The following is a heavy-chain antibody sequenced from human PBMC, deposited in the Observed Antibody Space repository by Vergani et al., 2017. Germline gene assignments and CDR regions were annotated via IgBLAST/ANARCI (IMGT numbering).Heavy chain of an antibody. CDR3: SRGRGYSFGYSDY. V-gene: IGHV3-49*04. CDR1: GFSFGDYA. CDR2: IRNKAYGGIT. Sequence: QLVESGGGWVHPGGSLRLSCAASGFSFGDYAMTWVRQAPGKGLGWVAFIRNKAYGGITEYAASVKGRFTISRDDSKRLAYLQLSGLKTEDTAVYFCSRGRGYSFGYSDYWGQGTLVTVSS. J-gene: IGHJ4*02. D-gene: IGHD5-18*01.